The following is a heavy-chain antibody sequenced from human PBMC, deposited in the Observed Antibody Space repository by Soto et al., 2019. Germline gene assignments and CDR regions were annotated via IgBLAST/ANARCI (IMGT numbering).Heavy chain of an antibody. Sequence: SETLSLTCAVSGGSISSGGYYWSWIRQHPGKGLEWIGYIYYSGSTYYNPSLKSRVTISVDTSKNQFSLKLSSVTAADTAVYYCARSDCSGGSCYSSYNWFDPWGQGTLVTVSS. V-gene: IGHV4-31*11. CDR1: GGSISSGGYY. CDR3: ARSDCSGGSCYSSYNWFDP. CDR2: IYYSGST. D-gene: IGHD2-15*01. J-gene: IGHJ5*02.